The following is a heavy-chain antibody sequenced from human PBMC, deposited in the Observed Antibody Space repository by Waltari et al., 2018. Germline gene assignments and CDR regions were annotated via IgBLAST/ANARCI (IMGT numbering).Heavy chain of an antibody. CDR1: GFDVRGNS. J-gene: IGHJ6*02. Sequence: EVQLVESGGCLIQTGGSRRLACSAHGFDVRGNSMGWVGQAPGKGVEWVSVIYSGGSTYSADSVKGRFTISRDNSKNTRYLQMNSLRAEDTAVYYCARFYYYYGMDVWGQGTTVTVSS. CDR2: IYSGGST. CDR3: ARFYYYYGMDV. V-gene: IGHV3-53*01.